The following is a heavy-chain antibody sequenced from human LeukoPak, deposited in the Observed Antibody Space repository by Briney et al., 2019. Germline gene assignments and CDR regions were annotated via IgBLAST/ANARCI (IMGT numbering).Heavy chain of an antibody. CDR3: TSLFYDSSDYYSK. D-gene: IGHD3-22*01. Sequence: PGGSLRLSCAASGFTFSGSAIHWVRQASGKGLEWVGRIRSKGNSYATAYAASVKGRFTISRDDSRNTAYLQMNSLKTEDTAFYYCTSLFYDSSDYYSKWGQGTLVTVSS. J-gene: IGHJ4*02. CDR2: IRSKGNSYAT. CDR1: GFTFSGSA. V-gene: IGHV3-73*01.